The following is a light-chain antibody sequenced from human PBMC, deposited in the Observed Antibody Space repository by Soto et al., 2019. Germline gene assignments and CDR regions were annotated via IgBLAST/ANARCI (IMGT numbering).Light chain of an antibody. CDR2: DTR. CDR1: TGAVTSGHY. V-gene: IGLV7-46*01. CDR3: LVSLSGARV. Sequence: QAVVTQEPSLTVSPGGTVTLTCGSSTGAVTSGHYPYWFQQKPGQAPRTLIYDTRNKHSWTPARFSGSLLGGKADLTLSGAQPEDEAVYYCLVSLSGARVFGGGTQLTVL. J-gene: IGLJ7*01.